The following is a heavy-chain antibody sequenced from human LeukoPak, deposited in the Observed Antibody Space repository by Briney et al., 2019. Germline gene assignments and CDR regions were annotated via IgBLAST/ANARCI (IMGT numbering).Heavy chain of an antibody. D-gene: IGHD6-13*01. CDR1: GDSISSYY. CDR2: IYTSGST. CDR3: ARLTGDDSSSWYADYYYYYMDV. V-gene: IGHV4-4*09. Sequence: SETLSLTCTVSGDSISSYYWSWIRQPPGKGLEWIGYIYTSGSTNYNPSLKSRVTISVDTSKNQFSLKLSSVTAADTAVYYCARLTGDDSSSWYADYYYYYMDVWGKGTTVTVSS. J-gene: IGHJ6*03.